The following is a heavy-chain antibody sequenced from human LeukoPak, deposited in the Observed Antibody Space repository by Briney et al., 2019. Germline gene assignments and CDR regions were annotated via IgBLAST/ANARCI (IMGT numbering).Heavy chain of an antibody. J-gene: IGHJ6*02. V-gene: IGHV4-39*01. CDR3: ARGRITMVRGVKSPFGMDV. Sequence: SETLSLTCTVSGGSISSSSYYWGWIRQPPGKGLEWIGSIYYSGSTYYNPSLKSRVTISVDTSKNQFSLKLSSVTAADTAVYYCARGRITMVRGVKSPFGMDVWGQGTTVTVSS. CDR2: IYYSGST. CDR1: GGSISSSSYY. D-gene: IGHD3-10*01.